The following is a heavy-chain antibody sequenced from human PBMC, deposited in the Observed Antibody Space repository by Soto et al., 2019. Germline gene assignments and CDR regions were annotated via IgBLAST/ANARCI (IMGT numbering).Heavy chain of an antibody. D-gene: IGHD3-3*01. V-gene: IGHV4-34*01. CDR1: GGSFSGYY. Sequence: PSETLSLTCAVYGGSFSGYYWSWIRQPPGKGLAWIGEINHSGSTNYNPSLKSRVTISVDTSKNQFSLKLSSVTAADTAVYYCASQYYDFWSGYYWAPAFDYWGQGTLVTVSS. J-gene: IGHJ4*02. CDR3: ASQYYDFWSGYYWAPAFDY. CDR2: INHSGST.